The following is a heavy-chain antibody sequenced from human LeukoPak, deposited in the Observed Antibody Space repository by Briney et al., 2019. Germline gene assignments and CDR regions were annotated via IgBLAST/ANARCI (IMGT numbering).Heavy chain of an antibody. D-gene: IGHD6-19*01. CDR1: GYTFTGYY. CDR2: INPNSGGT. V-gene: IGHV1-2*02. CDR3: TSSGWYGGYYFDY. J-gene: IGHJ4*02. Sequence: GASVKVSCKASGYTFTGYYIHWVRQAPGQGLEWMGWINPNSGGTTYAQNFQGRVTMTRDTSISTAYMVLSSLRPDDTAVYYCTSSGWYGGYYFDYWGQGTLVTVSS.